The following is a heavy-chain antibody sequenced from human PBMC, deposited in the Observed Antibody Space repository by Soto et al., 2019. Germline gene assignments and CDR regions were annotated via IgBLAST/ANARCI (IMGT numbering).Heavy chain of an antibody. Sequence: VASVKVSCKTSEYTFSAYYMHWVRQAPGQGLEWMGWINPKSGGTLYAQKFQGRVTMTRDTSTSTAYMELSSLRSEDTAVYYCARGGGYSYGYEAVDYWGQGTLVTVSS. CDR1: EYTFSAYY. CDR2: INPKSGGT. CDR3: ARGGGYSYGYEAVDY. J-gene: IGHJ4*02. V-gene: IGHV1-2*02. D-gene: IGHD5-18*01.